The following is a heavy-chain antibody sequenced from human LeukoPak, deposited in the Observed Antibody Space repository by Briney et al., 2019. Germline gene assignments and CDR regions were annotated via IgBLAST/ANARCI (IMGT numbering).Heavy chain of an antibody. CDR1: GGSFNSYY. Sequence: KSSETLSLTCAVYGGSFNSYYWSWIRQPPGRGLEWIGEINHSGNTNDNPSLMSRVTISVDTSKKQLSLKVRSVTAADTAVYYCARGGGDLYIDYWGQGTLVTVSS. D-gene: IGHD2-21*02. CDR3: ARGGGDLYIDY. J-gene: IGHJ4*02. V-gene: IGHV4-34*01. CDR2: INHSGNT.